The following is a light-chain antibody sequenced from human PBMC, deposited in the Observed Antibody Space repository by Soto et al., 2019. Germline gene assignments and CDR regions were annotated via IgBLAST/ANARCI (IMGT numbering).Light chain of an antibody. J-gene: IGLJ1*01. CDR3: SSIARGSPYV. CDR2: EGS. Sequence: QSVLTQPASVSGSPGQAITISCPGTSSDVGSYNLVSWYQQHPGKAPKLIISEGSERPSGVSTRFSGSKSGNMASLTISGLQVEDEADSYCSSIARGSPYVFGTGTKVTV. CDR1: SSDVGSYNL. V-gene: IGLV2-23*01.